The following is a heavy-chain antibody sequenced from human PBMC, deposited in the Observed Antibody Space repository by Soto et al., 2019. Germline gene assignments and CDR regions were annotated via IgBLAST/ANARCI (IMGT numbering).Heavy chain of an antibody. V-gene: IGHV4-31*03. CDR2: IYYSGST. CDR1: GGSISSDFYY. Sequence: QVQLQESGPGLVKPSQTLSLTCTVSGGSISSDFYYWSWIRQHPGKGLEWIGYIYYSGSTYYNPSLKSRLTMSVDTSKNQVSLKLSSVTAADTAVYYCARVPNSSGWYQPFDYWGQGTLVTVSS. D-gene: IGHD6-19*01. J-gene: IGHJ4*02. CDR3: ARVPNSSGWYQPFDY.